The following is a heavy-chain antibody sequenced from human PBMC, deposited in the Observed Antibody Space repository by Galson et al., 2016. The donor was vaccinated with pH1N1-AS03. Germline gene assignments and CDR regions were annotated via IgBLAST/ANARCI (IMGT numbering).Heavy chain of an antibody. CDR2: IYWDDDK. D-gene: IGHD3-9*01. CDR1: GFSLTTSAVG. Sequence: PALVKPTQTLTLTCTFSGFSLTTSAVGVVWIRQPPGKALEWLALIYWDDDKRYNSSLKSRLTITKDTYKDQVVLTLTNMDPVDPATYYCASTAGWLPDFWGQGTLVTVSS. V-gene: IGHV2-5*02. CDR3: ASTAGWLPDF. J-gene: IGHJ4*02.